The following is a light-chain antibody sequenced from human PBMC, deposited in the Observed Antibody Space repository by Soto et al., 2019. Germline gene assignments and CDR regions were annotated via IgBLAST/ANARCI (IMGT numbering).Light chain of an antibody. CDR3: RQSFSTPPT. CDR1: QTITNF. Sequence: DIQMTQSPSSLSASVGDRVTLTFRASQTITNFLNWYQHRRVEAPKLLIYGASSLQSGVPSRFSGSGSGTNFTLTISGLQPEDFATYYCRQSFSTPPTFGLGTQVE. V-gene: IGKV1-39*01. CDR2: GAS. J-gene: IGKJ1*01.